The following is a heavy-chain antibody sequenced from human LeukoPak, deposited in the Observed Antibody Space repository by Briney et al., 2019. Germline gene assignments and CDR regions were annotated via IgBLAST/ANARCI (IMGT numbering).Heavy chain of an antibody. D-gene: IGHD3-9*01. CDR2: SKNKAYAYST. V-gene: IGHV3-72*01. J-gene: IGHJ4*02. CDR3: SRIFYHGTTGYYPDH. Sequence: GGSLRLSCAVSGFTFSDHHMDWVRQAPGKGLEWIGRSKNKAYAYSTVYAPSVKGRFTFPRDDPKNSLYLQMDSLKDEDTAVYYCSRIFYHGTTGYYPDHWGQGTLVTVSS. CDR1: GFTFSDHH.